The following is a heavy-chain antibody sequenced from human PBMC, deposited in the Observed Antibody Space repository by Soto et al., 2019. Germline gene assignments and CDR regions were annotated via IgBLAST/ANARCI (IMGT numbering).Heavy chain of an antibody. J-gene: IGHJ6*02. CDR3: ARGRTIFGVVITRRYYYYGMDV. CDR2: MNPNSGNT. V-gene: IGHV1-8*01. D-gene: IGHD3-3*01. Sequence: ASVKVSCKASGYTFTSYDINWVRQATGQGLEWMGWMNPNSGNTGYAQKFQGRVTMTRNTSISTAYMELSSLRSEDTAVYYCARGRTIFGVVITRRYYYYGMDVWGQGTTVTVS. CDR1: GYTFTSYD.